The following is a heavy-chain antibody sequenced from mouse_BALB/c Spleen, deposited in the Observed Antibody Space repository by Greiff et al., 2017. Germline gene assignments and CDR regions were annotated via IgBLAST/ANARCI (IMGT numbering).Heavy chain of an antibody. V-gene: IGHV5-6*02. CDR3: ARHGAYDGYPRYFDV. CDR2: ISSGGSYT. Sequence: EVMLVESGGDLVKPGGSLKLSCAASGFTFSSYGMSWVRQTPDKRLEWVATISSGGSYTYYPDSVKGRFTISRDNAKNTLYLQMSSLKSEDTAMYYCARHGAYDGYPRYFDVWGAGTTVTVSS. D-gene: IGHD2-3*01. CDR1: GFTFSSYG. J-gene: IGHJ1*01.